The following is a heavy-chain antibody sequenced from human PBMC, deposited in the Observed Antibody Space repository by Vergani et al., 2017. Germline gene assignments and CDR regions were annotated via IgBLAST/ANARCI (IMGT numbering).Heavy chain of an antibody. J-gene: IGHJ6*02. CDR3: ARPTYSSSRLIGEAQNGGNGMDV. CDR2: ISAYKGNT. Sequence: QVQLVQSGAEVKKPGASVKVSCKASGYAFTSYGISWVRQAPGQGLEWMGWISAYKGNTNYAQKLQGRVTMTTDTSTSTAYMELRSLRSDDTAVYYCARPTYSSSRLIGEAQNGGNGMDVWGQGTTVTVSS. V-gene: IGHV1-18*01. D-gene: IGHD6-13*01. CDR1: GYAFTSYG.